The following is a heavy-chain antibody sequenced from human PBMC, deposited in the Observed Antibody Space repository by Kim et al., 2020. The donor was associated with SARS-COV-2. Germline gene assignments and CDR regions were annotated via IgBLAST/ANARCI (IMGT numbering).Heavy chain of an antibody. V-gene: IGHV4-4*02. Sequence: SETLSLTCAVSGGSISSSNWWSWVRQPPGKGLEWIGEIYHSGSTNYNPSLKSRVTISVDKSKNQLSLKLSSVTAADTAVYYCARNRIVAATPYGMDVWGQGTTVTVSS. J-gene: IGHJ6*02. CDR3: ARNRIVAATPYGMDV. CDR1: GGSISSSNW. D-gene: IGHD2-15*01. CDR2: IYHSGST.